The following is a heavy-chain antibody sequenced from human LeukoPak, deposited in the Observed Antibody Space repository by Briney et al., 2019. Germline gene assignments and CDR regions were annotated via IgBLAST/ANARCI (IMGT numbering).Heavy chain of an antibody. J-gene: IGHJ4*02. CDR2: IYYSGST. V-gene: IGHV4-30-4*01. Sequence: SETLSLTCTVSGGSISSGDYYWSWIRQPPGKGLEWIGYIYYSGSTYYNPSLKSRVTISVDTSKNQFSLKLSSVTAADTAVYYCARGQVATADYDYRGQGTLVTVSS. D-gene: IGHD5-12*01. CDR1: GGSISSGDYY. CDR3: ARGQVATADYDY.